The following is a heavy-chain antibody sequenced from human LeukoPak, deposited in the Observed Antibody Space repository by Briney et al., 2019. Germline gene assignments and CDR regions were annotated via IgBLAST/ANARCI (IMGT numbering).Heavy chain of an antibody. CDR3: ARVAARITIFGVVTGSPGDFDY. Sequence: SETLSLTCAVSGGSISGHYWHWIRRPPGERLEWIGYIYYNGNTNYSPSLWGRVTFSVDTSKNQFSLKLSSVTAADTAVYYCARVAARITIFGVVTGSPGDFDYWGQGTLVTVSS. J-gene: IGHJ4*02. CDR1: GGSISGHY. D-gene: IGHD3-3*01. V-gene: IGHV4-59*11. CDR2: IYYNGNT.